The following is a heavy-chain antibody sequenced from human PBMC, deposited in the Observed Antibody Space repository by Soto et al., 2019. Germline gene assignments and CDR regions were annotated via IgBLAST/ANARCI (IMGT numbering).Heavy chain of an antibody. Sequence: SETLSLTCAVYGGSFSGYYWSWIRQPPGKGLEWIGEIKHSGSTNYNPSLKSRVTISVDTSKNQFSLKLSSVTAADTAVYYCARAQNSGVDYFDYWGQGTLVTVSS. CDR2: IKHSGST. J-gene: IGHJ4*02. CDR1: GGSFSGYY. CDR3: ARAQNSGVDYFDY. V-gene: IGHV4-34*01. D-gene: IGHD2-15*01.